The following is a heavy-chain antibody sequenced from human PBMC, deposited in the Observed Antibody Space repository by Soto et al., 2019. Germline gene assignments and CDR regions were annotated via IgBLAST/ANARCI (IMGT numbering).Heavy chain of an antibody. Sequence: SETLSLTCTVSGGSISSSSYYWGWIRQPPGKGLEWIGSIYYSGSTYYNPSIKSRVTISVDTSKNQFSLKLSSVTAADTAVYYCARANDYSNYVLIHRYYFDYWGQGTLVTVSS. V-gene: IGHV4-39*01. J-gene: IGHJ4*02. CDR3: ARANDYSNYVLIHRYYFDY. CDR1: GGSISSSSYY. CDR2: IYYSGST. D-gene: IGHD4-4*01.